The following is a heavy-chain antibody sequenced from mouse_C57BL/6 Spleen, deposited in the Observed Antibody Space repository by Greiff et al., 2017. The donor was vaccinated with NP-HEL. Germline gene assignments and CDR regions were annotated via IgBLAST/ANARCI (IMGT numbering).Heavy chain of an antibody. CDR2: IYPGDGDT. V-gene: IGHV1-80*01. Sequence: VQLQQSGAELVKPGASVKISCKASGYAFSSYWMNWVKQRPGEGLEWIGQIYPGDGDTNYNGKFKGKATLTADKSSSTAYMQLSSLTSEDSAVYFCARWGDGNPWYFDVWGTGTTVTVSS. D-gene: IGHD2-1*01. CDR1: GYAFSSYW. CDR3: ARWGDGNPWYFDV. J-gene: IGHJ1*03.